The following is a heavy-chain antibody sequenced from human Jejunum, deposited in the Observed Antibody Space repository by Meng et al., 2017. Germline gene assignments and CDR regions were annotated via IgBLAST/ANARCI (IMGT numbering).Heavy chain of an antibody. CDR2: IYHSGST. J-gene: IGHJ4*02. D-gene: IGHD6-25*01. CDR3: ARIVSEMGLSGYCFDY. Sequence: SETLSLTCTVSGCSISGYYWTWIRQTPGKGLEWIGYIYHSGSTRYNPTLKSRVTISEDTSKNQFSLKLNSVTAADTAVYYGARIVSEMGLSGYCFDYWGQGSVVTVSS. V-gene: IGHV4-59*01. CDR1: GCSISGYY.